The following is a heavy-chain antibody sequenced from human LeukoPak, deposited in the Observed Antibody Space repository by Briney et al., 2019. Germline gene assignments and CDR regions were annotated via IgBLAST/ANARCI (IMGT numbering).Heavy chain of an antibody. V-gene: IGHV6-1*01. CDR1: GDSVSSNTAA. D-gene: IGHD6-25*01. Sequence: QTLSLTCVIAGDSVSSNTAAWNWIRQSPLRGLEWLGRTFYRSKWYNDYAGSVKSRITISPDTSKNHFSLHLDSVTPEDTAMYYCARDGRPAFDYWGQGSLVTVSS. CDR2: TFYRSKWYN. J-gene: IGHJ4*02. CDR3: ARDGRPAFDY.